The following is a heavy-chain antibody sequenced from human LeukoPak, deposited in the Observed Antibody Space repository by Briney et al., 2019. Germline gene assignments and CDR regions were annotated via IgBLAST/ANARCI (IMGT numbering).Heavy chain of an antibody. D-gene: IGHD6-13*01. V-gene: IGHV3-11*01. Sequence: PGGSPRLSCAASGFTFSDYYMSWIRQAPGKGLEWVSYISSSGSTIYYADSVKGRFTISRDNAKNSLYLQMNSLRAEDTAVYYCARAPPVYGSSWYSEGAFDIWGQGTMVTVSS. CDR2: ISSSGSTI. J-gene: IGHJ3*02. CDR1: GFTFSDYY. CDR3: ARAPPVYGSSWYSEGAFDI.